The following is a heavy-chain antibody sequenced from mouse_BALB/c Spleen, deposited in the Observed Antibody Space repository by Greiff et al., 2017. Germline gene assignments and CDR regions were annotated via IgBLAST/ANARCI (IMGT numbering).Heavy chain of an antibody. J-gene: IGHJ3*01. CDR2: ISYSGST. Sequence: EVKLVESGPSLVKPSQTLSLTCSVTGYSITSGYWNWIRKFPGNKLEYMGYISYSGSTYYNPPLKSRISITRDTSKNQYSLQLNSVTTEDTATYYYARWKYGNYVGFAYWGQGTLVTVSA. CDR1: GYSITSGY. CDR3: ARWKYGNYVGFAY. V-gene: IGHV3-8*02. D-gene: IGHD2-10*02.